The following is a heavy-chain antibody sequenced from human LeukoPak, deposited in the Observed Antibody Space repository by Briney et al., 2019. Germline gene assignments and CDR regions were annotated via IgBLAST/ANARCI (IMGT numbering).Heavy chain of an antibody. CDR3: ARHAIYDYVWGSYRPYYFDS. CDR2: INHSGST. Sequence: SETLSLTCAVYGGSFSGYYWSWLRQPPGGGLEWIGEINHSGSTNYNPSLKSRVTISVDTSKNQFSLKLSSVTAADTAVYYCARHAIYDYVWGSYRPYYFDSWGQGTLVTVSS. CDR1: GGSFSGYY. J-gene: IGHJ4*02. V-gene: IGHV4-34*01. D-gene: IGHD3-16*02.